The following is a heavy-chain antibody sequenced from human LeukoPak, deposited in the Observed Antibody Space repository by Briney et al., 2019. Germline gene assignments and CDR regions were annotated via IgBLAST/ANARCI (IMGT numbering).Heavy chain of an antibody. Sequence: GGSLRLSCAASGFTFTTYAMSWVRQAPGKGLEWVSGISASGVRTYYTDSVKGRFTISRDDSKSALFLQMNSLRDEDTAVYYCAKDAPRSSGWFFLDYWGQGTLVTVSS. CDR3: AKDAPRSSGWFFLDY. CDR1: GFTFTTYA. D-gene: IGHD6-19*01. J-gene: IGHJ4*02. V-gene: IGHV3-23*01. CDR2: ISASGVRT.